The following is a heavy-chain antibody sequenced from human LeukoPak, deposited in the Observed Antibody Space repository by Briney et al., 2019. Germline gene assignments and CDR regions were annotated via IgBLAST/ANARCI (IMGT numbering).Heavy chain of an antibody. CDR2: IYSDNT. D-gene: IGHD4/OR15-4a*01. V-gene: IGHV3-53*01. Sequence: GGSLRLSCTVSGFTVSSNSMSWAPGKGLEWVSFIYSDNTHYSDSVKGRSTISRDNSKNTLYLQMNSLRAEDTAVYYCARRAGAYSHPYDYWGQGTLVTVSS. CDR3: ARRAGAYSHPYDY. J-gene: IGHJ4*02. CDR1: GFTVSSNS.